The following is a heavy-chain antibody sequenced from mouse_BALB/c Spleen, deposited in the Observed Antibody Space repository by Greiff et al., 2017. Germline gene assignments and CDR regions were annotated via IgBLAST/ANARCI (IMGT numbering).Heavy chain of an antibody. CDR3: APLYYGYDNYAMDY. D-gene: IGHD2-2*01. CDR1: GFNIKDTY. V-gene: IGHV14-3*02. J-gene: IGHJ4*01. Sequence: VQLQQSGAELVKPGASVKLSCTASGFNIKDTYMHWVKQRPEQGLEWIGRIDPANGNTKYDPKFQGKATITADTSSNTAYLQLSSLTSEDTAVYYCAPLYYGYDNYAMDYWGQGTSVTVSS. CDR2: IDPANGNT.